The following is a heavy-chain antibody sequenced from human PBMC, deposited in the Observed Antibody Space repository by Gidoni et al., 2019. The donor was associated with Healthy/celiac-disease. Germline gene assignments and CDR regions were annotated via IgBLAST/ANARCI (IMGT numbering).Heavy chain of an antibody. CDR3: AKKVGRYYYGSGSRNPDDYYGMDV. V-gene: IGHV4-34*01. J-gene: IGHJ6*02. CDR2: INHSGST. D-gene: IGHD3-10*01. Sequence: GLEWIGEINHSGSTNYNPSLKCRVTISVDTSKNQFSLKLSSVTAADTAVYYCAKKVGRYYYGSGSRNPDDYYGMDVWGQGTTVTVSS.